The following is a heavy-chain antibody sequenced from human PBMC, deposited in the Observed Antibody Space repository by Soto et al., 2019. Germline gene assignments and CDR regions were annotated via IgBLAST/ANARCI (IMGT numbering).Heavy chain of an antibody. Sequence: SETLSLTCAVYGGSFIGYYWSWIRQPPGKGLEWIGEINHSGSTNYNPSLKSRVTISVDTSKNQFSLKLSSVTAADTAVYYCARERLLLLWFVEVSGWFDPWGQGTLVT. V-gene: IGHV4-34*01. D-gene: IGHD3-10*01. CDR3: ARERLLLLWFVEVSGWFDP. J-gene: IGHJ5*02. CDR2: INHSGST. CDR1: GGSFIGYY.